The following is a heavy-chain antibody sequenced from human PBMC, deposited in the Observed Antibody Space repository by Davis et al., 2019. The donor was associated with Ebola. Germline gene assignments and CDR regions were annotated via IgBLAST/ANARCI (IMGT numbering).Heavy chain of an antibody. V-gene: IGHV3-33*06. Sequence: GESLKISCAASGFTFSSYGMHWVRQAPGKGLEWVAVIWYDGSNKYYADSVKGRFTISRDNPKNTLFLQMNSLRVEDTAVYYCVKESLPGTTRIDWFDPWGQGTLVTVSS. CDR2: IWYDGSNK. CDR1: GFTFSSYG. D-gene: IGHD1-7*01. CDR3: VKESLPGTTRIDWFDP. J-gene: IGHJ5*02.